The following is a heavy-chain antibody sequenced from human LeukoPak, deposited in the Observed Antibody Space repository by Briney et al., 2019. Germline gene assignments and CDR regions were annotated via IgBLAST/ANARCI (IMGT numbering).Heavy chain of an antibody. Sequence: SETLSLTCTVSGGSISSSSYYWGWIRQPPGKGLECIGSIYYSGRTYYNPSLKSRVTISVDTSKNQFSLKLSSVTAADTAVYYCARSKDDSSGYYYYWGQGTLVTVSS. J-gene: IGHJ4*02. D-gene: IGHD3-22*01. CDR2: IYYSGRT. V-gene: IGHV4-39*07. CDR3: ARSKDDSSGYYYY. CDR1: GGSISSSSYY.